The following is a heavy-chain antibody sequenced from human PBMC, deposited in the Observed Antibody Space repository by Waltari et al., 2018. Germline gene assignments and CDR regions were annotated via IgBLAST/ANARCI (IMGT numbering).Heavy chain of an antibody. Sequence: QVQLVQSGAEVKKPGSSVKVSCKASGGTFSSYAISWVRQAPGQGLEWMGGVIPIFGTANYAEKLQGRVTITADESTSTAYMELSSLRSEETAVYYCARDGGHHDYGGNSDWGQGTLVTVSS. CDR3: ARDGGHHDYGGNSD. CDR2: VIPIFGTA. V-gene: IGHV1-69*01. CDR1: GGTFSSYA. D-gene: IGHD4-17*01. J-gene: IGHJ4*02.